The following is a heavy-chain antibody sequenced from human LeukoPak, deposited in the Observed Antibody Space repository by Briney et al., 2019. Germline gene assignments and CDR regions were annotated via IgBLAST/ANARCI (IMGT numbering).Heavy chain of an antibody. CDR2: INPNSGGT. J-gene: IGHJ4*02. Sequence: ASAKVSCKASVYTFTGYYMHWGRQAPGQGLEWMGRINPNSGGTNYAQKFQGRVTMTRDASISTAYMELSRLRSDDTAVYYCARVPRYCSSTSCANFDYWGQGTLVTVSS. CDR3: ARVPRYCSSTSCANFDY. V-gene: IGHV1-2*06. CDR1: VYTFTGYY. D-gene: IGHD2-2*01.